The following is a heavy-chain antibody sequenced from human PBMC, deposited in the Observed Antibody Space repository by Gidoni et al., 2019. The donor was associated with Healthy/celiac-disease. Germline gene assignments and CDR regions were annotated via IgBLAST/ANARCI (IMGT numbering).Heavy chain of an antibody. Sequence: EVKLVEPEGRLLQPGGSLRLSCAASGFTVSSNYMSWVRQAPGKGREWVSVIYSGGSTYYADSVKGRFTISRDNSKNTLYLQMNSLRAEDTAVYYCARDLRAVNAFDIWGQGTMVTVSS. D-gene: IGHD6-25*01. CDR1: GFTVSSNY. CDR3: ARDLRAVNAFDI. V-gene: IGHV3-53*01. CDR2: IYSGGST. J-gene: IGHJ3*02.